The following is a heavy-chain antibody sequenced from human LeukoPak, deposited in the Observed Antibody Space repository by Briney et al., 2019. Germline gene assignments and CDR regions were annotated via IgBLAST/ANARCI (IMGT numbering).Heavy chain of an antibody. V-gene: IGHV1-18*01. CDR1: GYTFTTYG. Sequence: ASVKVSCKASGYTFTTYGISWVRQAPGQGLEWMGWISGYNGNTNYAQKFQGRVTMTTDTSTTTAYMELRSLRSDDTAVYYCARDGSGYDGDYYYYYYMDVWGKGTTVTISS. CDR3: ARDGSGYDGDYYYYYYMDV. J-gene: IGHJ6*03. D-gene: IGHD5-12*01. CDR2: ISGYNGNT.